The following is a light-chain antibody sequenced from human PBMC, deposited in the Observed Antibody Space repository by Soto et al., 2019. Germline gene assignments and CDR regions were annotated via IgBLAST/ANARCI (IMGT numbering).Light chain of an antibody. CDR2: GAS. V-gene: IGKV3-20*01. J-gene: IGKJ2*01. CDR3: QQYGSSPEYT. CDR1: QSISSSY. Sequence: EIVLTQSPGTLSLSPGERATLSCRASQSISSSYLAWYQQKPGQAPRLLIYGASSRATGIPDRFSGSGSGADFTLTISRREPEDVAVYYCQQYGSSPEYTFGQGTKLEIK.